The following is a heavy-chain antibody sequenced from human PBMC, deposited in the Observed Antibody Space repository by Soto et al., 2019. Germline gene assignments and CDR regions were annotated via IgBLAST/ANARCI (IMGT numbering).Heavy chain of an antibody. CDR3: ARDGSPPLSGYYWFATDLAGY. J-gene: IGHJ4*02. V-gene: IGHV1-18*01. Sequence: QVQLVQSGAEVKKPGASVKVSCKASGYTFTSYGISWVRQAPGQGLEWMGWISANNGNTNYAQKLQGRVTMTKDTSTSTAYMELRSRRSDDTAVYYCARDGSPPLSGYYWFATDLAGYWGQGTLVTVSS. CDR2: ISANNGNT. D-gene: IGHD3-22*01. CDR1: GYTFTSYG.